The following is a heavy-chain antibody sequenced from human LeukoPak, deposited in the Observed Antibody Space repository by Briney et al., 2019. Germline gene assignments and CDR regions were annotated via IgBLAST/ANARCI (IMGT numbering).Heavy chain of an antibody. Sequence: ASVKVSCKASGYTFTGYYMHWVRQAPGQGLEWMGWINPNSGGTNYAKKFQGRVTMTRDTSISTAYMELSRLRSDDTAVHYCARDPSSSWYGGYNYWGQGTLVTVSS. CDR1: GYTFTGYY. J-gene: IGHJ4*02. D-gene: IGHD6-13*01. V-gene: IGHV1-2*02. CDR3: ARDPSSSWYGGYNY. CDR2: INPNSGGT.